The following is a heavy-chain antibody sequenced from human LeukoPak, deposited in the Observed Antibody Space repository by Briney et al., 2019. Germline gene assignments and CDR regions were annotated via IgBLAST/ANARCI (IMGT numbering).Heavy chain of an antibody. Sequence: GRSLRLSCAASGFTFSNYGMHWVRQAPGKGLEWVAVISYDGSNKYYADSVKGRFTISRDDSKNTLYLQMNSLRAEDTAVYYCARDIYCSSTSCYTGYYYYYGMDVWGQGTTVTVSS. V-gene: IGHV3-30*19. D-gene: IGHD2-2*02. CDR3: ARDIYCSSTSCYTGYYYYYGMDV. CDR2: ISYDGSNK. CDR1: GFTFSNYG. J-gene: IGHJ6*02.